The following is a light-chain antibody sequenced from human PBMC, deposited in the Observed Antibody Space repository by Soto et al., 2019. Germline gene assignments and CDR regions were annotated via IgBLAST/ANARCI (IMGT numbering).Light chain of an antibody. CDR2: RND. V-gene: IGLV1-47*01. J-gene: IGLJ3*02. CDR1: SSNIGSNY. CDR3: ATRDDSLSGHWL. Sequence: QPVLTQPPSASGTPGQRVTISCSGSSSNIGSNYVNWYQHPPGTAPKLLIYRNDQRPSGVPDRFSGSKSGTSASLAISGLRSEDEADYYCATRDDSLSGHWLFGGGTQLTVL.